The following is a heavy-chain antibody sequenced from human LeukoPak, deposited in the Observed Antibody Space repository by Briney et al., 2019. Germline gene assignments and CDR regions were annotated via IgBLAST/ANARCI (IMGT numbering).Heavy chain of an antibody. V-gene: IGHV3-74*01. CDR1: GFTFRNYW. J-gene: IGHJ4*02. Sequence: PGGSLRLSCAASGFTFRNYWMHWVRQAPGKGLVWVSRVKGDGSFTDYADSVKGRFTISRDNAKNTLYLQMYSLGVEDTAAYYCVRDGDDYNFDYWGQGSLVTVSS. CDR3: VRDGDDYNFDY. CDR2: VKGDGSFT. D-gene: IGHD5-24*01.